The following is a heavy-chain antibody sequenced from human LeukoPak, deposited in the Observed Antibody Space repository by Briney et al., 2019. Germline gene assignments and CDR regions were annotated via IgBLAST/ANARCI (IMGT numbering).Heavy chain of an antibody. CDR3: ARADYTNYPPYY. J-gene: IGHJ4*02. D-gene: IGHD4-11*01. CDR1: GFTFSNYA. V-gene: IGHV3-23*01. CDR2: ISPSGGST. Sequence: GGSLRLSRATSGFTFSNYAMTWVRQAPGKGLEWVSTISPSGGSTFSADSVRGRFTISRDNSKGTVFLQMNSLRAEDTAVYYCARADYTNYPPYYWGQGTLVTVSS.